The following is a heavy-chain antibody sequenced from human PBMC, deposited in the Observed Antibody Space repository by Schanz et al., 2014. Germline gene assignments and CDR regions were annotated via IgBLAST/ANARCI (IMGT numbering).Heavy chain of an antibody. CDR1: GFTFSDYY. V-gene: IGHV3-11*06. CDR2: ISSSSSYT. CDR3: ARSYSSGWYPYYYGMDV. Sequence: VQVVESGGGLVQPGGSLRLSCAASGFTFSDYYMSWIRQAPGKGLEWVSYISSSSSYTNYADSVKGRFTISRDNAKNSLYLQMNSLRAEDTAVYYCARSYSSGWYPYYYGMDVWGQGTTVTVSS. J-gene: IGHJ6*02. D-gene: IGHD6-19*01.